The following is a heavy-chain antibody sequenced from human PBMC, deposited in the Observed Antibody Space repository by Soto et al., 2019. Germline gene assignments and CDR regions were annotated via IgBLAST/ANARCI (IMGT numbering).Heavy chain of an antibody. CDR3: ARRRGQLLWFGEKRRLWWFDP. V-gene: IGHV1-8*01. CDR2: MNPNSGNT. CDR1: GYTFTSYD. Sequence: QVQLVQSGAEVKKPGASVKVSCKASGYTFTSYDINWVRQATGQGLEWMGWMNPNSGNTGYAQKFQGRVTMTRNTSISTAYMELSSLRSEDTAVYYCARRRGQLLWFGEKRRLWWFDPWGQGTLVTVSS. J-gene: IGHJ5*02. D-gene: IGHD3-10*01.